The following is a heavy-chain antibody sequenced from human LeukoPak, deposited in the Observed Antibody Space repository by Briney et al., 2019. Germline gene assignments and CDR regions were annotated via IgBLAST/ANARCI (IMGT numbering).Heavy chain of an antibody. CDR1: GGSFSGYY. CDR2: INHSGST. D-gene: IGHD4-17*01. CDR3: AGWNDYAFDY. V-gene: IGHV4-34*01. Sequence: SETLSLTCAVYGGSFSGYYWSWIRQPPGKGLEWIGEINHSGSTNYNPSLKSRVTISVDTSKNQFSLKLSSVTAADTAVYYCAGWNDYAFDYWGQGTLVTVSS. J-gene: IGHJ4*02.